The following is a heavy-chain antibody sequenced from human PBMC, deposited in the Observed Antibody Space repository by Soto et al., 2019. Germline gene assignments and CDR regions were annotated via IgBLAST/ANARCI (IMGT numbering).Heavy chain of an antibody. CDR1: GDSISSYF. J-gene: IGHJ5*02. Sequence: AETLSLTCTVSGDSISSYFWSWIRQPAGKGLEWIGRVHTSGSTTYNPSLKSRVTMSVDTSKSQLSLKLTSVTAADTAGYYCATRTTLPSTYCIDPWGQGTPVTVSS. CDR3: ATRTTLPSTYCIDP. V-gene: IGHV4-4*07. CDR2: VHTSGST. D-gene: IGHD1-1*01.